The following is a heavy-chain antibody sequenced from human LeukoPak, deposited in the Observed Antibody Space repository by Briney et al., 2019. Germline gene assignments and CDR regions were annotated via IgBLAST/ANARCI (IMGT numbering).Heavy chain of an antibody. V-gene: IGHV3-7*04. CDR3: ARALRFFDY. CDR1: GFTFSSYW. Sequence: GGSLRLSCAASGFTFSSYWMSWVRQAPGKGLEWVATIRQDGSQKYYVDSVKGRFTISRDNAKNSLYLQMNSLRAEDTAVYYCARALRFFDYWGQGTLVTVSS. J-gene: IGHJ4*02. CDR2: IRQDGSQK.